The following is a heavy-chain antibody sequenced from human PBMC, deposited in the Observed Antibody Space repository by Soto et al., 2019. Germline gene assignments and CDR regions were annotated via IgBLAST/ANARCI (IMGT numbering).Heavy chain of an antibody. Sequence: EVQMVESGGGLIQPGGSLKLSCAVSGFGVTESETYVSWIRQAPGKGLEWVAAFYRGGRRNYAASVKGRFVISRDKSENSVFLQLNLVRVGDTAVYYCAREVVVGATAKFDRWGQGTMVIVSP. CDR2: FYRGGRR. V-gene: IGHV3-53*03. J-gene: IGHJ5*02. CDR3: AREVVVGATAKFDR. D-gene: IGHD2-21*01. CDR1: GFGVTESETY.